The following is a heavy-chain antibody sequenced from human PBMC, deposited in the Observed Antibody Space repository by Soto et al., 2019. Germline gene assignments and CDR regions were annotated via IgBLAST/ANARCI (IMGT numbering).Heavy chain of an antibody. V-gene: IGHV3-33*01. Sequence: QVQLVESGGGVVQPGRSLRLSCAASGFTFSSYGMHWVRQAPGKGLEWVAGIWYDGSNKYYADSVKGRFTISRDNSKNTLYLQLNSLRAEDTAVYYCARVGPMIADDYWGQGTLVTVSS. CDR3: ARVGPMIADDY. CDR2: IWYDGSNK. D-gene: IGHD3-22*01. J-gene: IGHJ4*02. CDR1: GFTFSSYG.